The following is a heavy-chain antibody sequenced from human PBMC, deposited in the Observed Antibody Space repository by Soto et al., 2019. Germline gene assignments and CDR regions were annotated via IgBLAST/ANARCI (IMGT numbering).Heavy chain of an antibody. D-gene: IGHD3-9*01. J-gene: IGHJ5*02. CDR2: IYYSGST. CDR3: ARRVLRYFDWLPRGDWFDP. V-gene: IGHV4-59*08. CDR1: GGSISSYY. Sequence: SETLSLTCTVSGGSISSYYWSWIRQPPGKGLEWIGYIYYSGSTNYNPSLKSRVTISVDTSKNQFSLKLSSVTAADTAVYYCARRVLRYFDWLPRGDWFDPWGQGTLVTVSS.